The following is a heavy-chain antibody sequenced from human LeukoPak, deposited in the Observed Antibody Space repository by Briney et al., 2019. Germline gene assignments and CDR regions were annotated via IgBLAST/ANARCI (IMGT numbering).Heavy chain of an antibody. CDR3: ARVGGFGEIVN. Sequence: GASVKVSCKASGYTFTSYGINWVRQAPGKGLEWMGCISGYNGNASYAQKLQGRVTMTTDTSASTVYMELRSLRSDDTAVYYCARVGGFGEIVNWGQGTMVTVSS. J-gene: IGHJ3*01. CDR1: GYTFTSYG. D-gene: IGHD3-10*01. V-gene: IGHV1-18*01. CDR2: ISGYNGNA.